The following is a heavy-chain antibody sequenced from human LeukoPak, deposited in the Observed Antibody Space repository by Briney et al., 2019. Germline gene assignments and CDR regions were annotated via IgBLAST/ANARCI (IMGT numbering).Heavy chain of an antibody. CDR2: IYYSGST. CDR1: GGSISSGDYY. CDR3: ARDTYYDILTDKFYGMDV. D-gene: IGHD3-9*01. J-gene: IGHJ6*02. Sequence: PSETLSLTCTVSGGSISSGDYYWSWIRQPPGKGLEWIGYIYYSGSTYYNPSLKSRVTISVDTSKNQFSLKLSSVTAADTAVYYCARDTYYDILTDKFYGMDVWGQGTTVTVSS. V-gene: IGHV4-30-4*01.